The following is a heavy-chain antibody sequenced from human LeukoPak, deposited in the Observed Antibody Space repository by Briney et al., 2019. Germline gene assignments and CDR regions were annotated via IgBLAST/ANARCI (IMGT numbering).Heavy chain of an antibody. D-gene: IGHD3-9*01. CDR3: ARGSRPVYNLLTGKRYFDY. V-gene: IGHV1-18*01. Sequence: ASVKVSCKASGYTFTSYGINWVRQAPGQGPEWMGWISAYNGNTKYAQNLQGRVTMTTDTSTSTVYMELSSLRSEDTAVYYCARGSRPVYNLLTGKRYFDYWGQGTLLTVSS. CDR2: ISAYNGNT. J-gene: IGHJ4*02. CDR1: GYTFTSYG.